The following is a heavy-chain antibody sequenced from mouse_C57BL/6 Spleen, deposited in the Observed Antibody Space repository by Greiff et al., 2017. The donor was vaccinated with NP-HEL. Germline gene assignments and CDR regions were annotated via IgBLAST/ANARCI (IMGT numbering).Heavy chain of an antibody. V-gene: IGHV5-9-1*02. CDR2: ISSGGDYI. D-gene: IGHD4-1*01. CDR1: GFTFSSYA. Sequence: EVNVVESGEGLVKPGGSLKLSCAASGFTFSSYAMSWVRQTPEKRLEWVAYISSGGDYIYYADTVKGRFTISRDNARNTLYLQMSSLKSEDTAMYYCTRASNWDDWFAYWGQGTLVTVSA. J-gene: IGHJ3*01. CDR3: TRASNWDDWFAY.